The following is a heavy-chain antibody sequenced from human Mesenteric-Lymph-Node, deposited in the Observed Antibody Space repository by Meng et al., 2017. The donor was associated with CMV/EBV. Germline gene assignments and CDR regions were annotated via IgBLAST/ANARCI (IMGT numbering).Heavy chain of an antibody. CDR2: VYYSGST. J-gene: IGHJ6*02. Sequence: SETLSLTCTVSGGPIGSYYWTWIRQSPGKGLEWIGYVYYSGSTNYNPSLKSRVTISVDTSKNQFSLRLSSVTAADTAVYYCAREGGNYYYYGMDVWGQGTTVTVSS. D-gene: IGHD3-16*01. V-gene: IGHV4-59*01. CDR3: AREGGNYYYYGMDV. CDR1: GGPIGSYY.